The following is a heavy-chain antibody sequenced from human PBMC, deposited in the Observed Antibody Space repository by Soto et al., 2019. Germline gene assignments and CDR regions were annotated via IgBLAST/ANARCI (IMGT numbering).Heavy chain of an antibody. V-gene: IGHV1-69*13. J-gene: IGHJ4*02. CDR2: IIPMFGTA. CDR3: ARVSPAHYYDSSGYYSPLDY. D-gene: IGHD3-22*01. Sequence: SVKVSCKASGDTFSSYAINWVRQAPGQGLEWMGGIIPMFGTANYAQKFKGRVTITAGESTSTVYMELSSLRSEDTAVYYCARVSPAHYYDSSGYYSPLDYWGQGTLVTVSS. CDR1: GDTFSSYA.